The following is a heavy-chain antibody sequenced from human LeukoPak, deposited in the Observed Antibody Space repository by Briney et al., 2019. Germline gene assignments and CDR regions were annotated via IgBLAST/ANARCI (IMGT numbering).Heavy chain of an antibody. CDR3: ARVDYYYYYMDV. J-gene: IGHJ6*03. CDR1: GGSISSSSYY. Sequence: SETLSLTCTVSGGSISSSSYYWGWIRQPPGKGLEWVGSIYYSGSTYYNPSLKSRVTISVDTSKNQFSLKLSSVTAADTAVYYCARVDYYYYYMDVWGKGTTVTVSS. V-gene: IGHV4-39*07. CDR2: IYYSGST.